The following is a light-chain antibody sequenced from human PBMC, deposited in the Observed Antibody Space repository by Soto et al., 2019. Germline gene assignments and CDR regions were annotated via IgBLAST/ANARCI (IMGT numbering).Light chain of an antibody. Sequence: QSALTQPPSASGSPGQSVTISCTGTSSDVGNYNYVSWYQQHPGKAPKLIIYEVSKRPSGVPDRFSASKSDNAASLTVSGLHAEDEAEYHCTSYASGKNVVFGGGTKLTVL. CDR3: TSYASGKNVV. V-gene: IGLV2-8*01. CDR1: SSDVGNYNY. J-gene: IGLJ2*01. CDR2: EVS.